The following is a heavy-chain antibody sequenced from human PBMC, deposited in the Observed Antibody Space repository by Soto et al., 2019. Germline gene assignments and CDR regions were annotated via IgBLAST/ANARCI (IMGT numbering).Heavy chain of an antibody. CDR3: ARDGDSSGWYRRYFDY. CDR1: GGSVSSESHY. D-gene: IGHD6-19*01. Sequence: PSETLSLTCTVSGGSVSSESHYWSWIRQTPGKGLEWIGRIYTSGSTNYNPSLKSRVTMSVDTSKNQFSLKLSSVTAADTAVYYCARDGDSSGWYRRYFDYWGQGTLVTVSS. J-gene: IGHJ4*02. CDR2: IYTSGST. V-gene: IGHV4-61*01.